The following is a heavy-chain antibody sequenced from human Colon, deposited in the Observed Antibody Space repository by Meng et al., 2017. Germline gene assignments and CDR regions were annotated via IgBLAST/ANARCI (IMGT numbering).Heavy chain of an antibody. D-gene: IGHD1-1*01. V-gene: IGHV4-34*01. CDR1: GGSFSGYY. J-gene: IGHJ4*02. CDR3: VRENWKSTIDY. Sequence: QVQLQQWGTGLLKASETLSLTCAVYGGSFSGYYWNWIRQPPGKGLEWIGEINHTGDTNYNPSLKSRLTILLDTSKKQFSLRLTSVTAADTAVYYCVRENWKSTIDYSGQGTLVTVSS. CDR2: INHTGDT.